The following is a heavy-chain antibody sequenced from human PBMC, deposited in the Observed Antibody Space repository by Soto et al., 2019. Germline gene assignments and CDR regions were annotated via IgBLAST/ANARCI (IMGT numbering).Heavy chain of an antibody. D-gene: IGHD6-19*01. J-gene: IGHJ5*02. CDR2: ISAYNGNT. V-gene: IGHV1-18*04. Sequence: QVQLVQSGAEVKKPGASVTVSCKASVYTFTSYGISWVRQAPGQGLAWMGGISAYNGNTNYAQKLHGRVTMTTDTSTSTAYMELRSLRSDDTAVYYCARWTDSSGWYKNRLWFDPWGQGSLVTVSS. CDR3: ARWTDSSGWYKNRLWFDP. CDR1: VYTFTSYG.